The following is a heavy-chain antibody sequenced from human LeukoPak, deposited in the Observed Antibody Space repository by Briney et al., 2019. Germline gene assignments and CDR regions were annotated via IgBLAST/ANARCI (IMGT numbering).Heavy chain of an antibody. CDR2: VSSDGSDK. V-gene: IGHV3-30*04. CDR1: GFTFIDYT. D-gene: IGHD6-13*01. Sequence: GGSLRLSCATSGFTFIDYTMHWVRLAPGEGPEWVALVSSDGSDKQYAASVKGRFTISRDDSKNTVYLDMNTLKDEDTDVYYCGRAHSASWYAAYWGDGTRVTVSS. J-gene: IGHJ4*03. CDR3: GRAHSASWYAAY.